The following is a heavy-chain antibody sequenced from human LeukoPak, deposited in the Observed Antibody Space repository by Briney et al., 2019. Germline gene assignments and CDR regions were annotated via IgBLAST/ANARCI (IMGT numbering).Heavy chain of an antibody. CDR1: GGSFSGYY. J-gene: IGHJ4*02. Sequence: SETLSLTCAVYGGSFSGYYWSWIRQPPGKGLEWIGEINHSGSTNYNPSLKSRVTISVDTSKNQVSLKLSSVTAADTAVYYCARHGTWVVPAARYYFDYWGQGTLVTVSS. CDR2: INHSGST. V-gene: IGHV4-34*01. D-gene: IGHD2-2*01. CDR3: ARHGTWVVPAARYYFDY.